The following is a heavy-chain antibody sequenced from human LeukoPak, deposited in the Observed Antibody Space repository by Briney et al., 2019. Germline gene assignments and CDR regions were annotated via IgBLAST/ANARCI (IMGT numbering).Heavy chain of an antibody. Sequence: QPEGSLRLSCAASGFTVSSNYMSWVRQAPGKGLEWVSVIYSGGSTYYADSVKGRFTISRDNSKNTLYLQMNSLRAEDTAVYYCARDSPDFYGGKPVFDYWGQGTLVTVSS. J-gene: IGHJ4*02. CDR3: ARDSPDFYGGKPVFDY. CDR1: GFTVSSNY. D-gene: IGHD4-23*01. CDR2: IYSGGST. V-gene: IGHV3-66*02.